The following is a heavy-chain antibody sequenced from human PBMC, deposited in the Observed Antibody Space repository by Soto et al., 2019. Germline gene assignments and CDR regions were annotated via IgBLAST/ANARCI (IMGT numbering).Heavy chain of an antibody. D-gene: IGHD3-9*01. Sequence: GGSLRLSCAASGFTFSTYSINWVRQAPGKGLEWISYISDNSSVIYYADSVRGRFTVSRDNAKSSLYLQMNSLRAEDTAVYYCATQMDYNILTGYRPFDYWGQGTLVTVSS. CDR3: ATQMDYNILTGYRPFDY. V-gene: IGHV3-21*05. CDR2: ISDNSSVI. CDR1: GFTFSTYS. J-gene: IGHJ4*02.